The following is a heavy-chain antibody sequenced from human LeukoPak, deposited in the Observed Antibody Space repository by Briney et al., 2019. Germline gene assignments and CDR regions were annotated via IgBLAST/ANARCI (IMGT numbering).Heavy chain of an antibody. D-gene: IGHD6-19*01. V-gene: IGHV3-48*03. CDR3: ATLRWGSGRYAGDY. Sequence: PGGSLRLSCAASGFTFSSYEMNWVRQAPGKGLEWVSYISSSGSTIYYADSVKGRFTISRDNAKNSLYLQMNNLRADDTAVYYCATLRWGSGRYAGDYWGQGSLVTVSS. CDR1: GFTFSSYE. J-gene: IGHJ4*02. CDR2: ISSSGSTI.